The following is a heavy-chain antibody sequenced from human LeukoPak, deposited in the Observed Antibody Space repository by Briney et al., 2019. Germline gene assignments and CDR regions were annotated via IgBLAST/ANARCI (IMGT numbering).Heavy chain of an antibody. Sequence: PGGSLRLSCAASGFTFSSYSMNWVRQAPGKGLEWVSYISSSSSTIYYADSVKGRFTISRDNAKNSLYLQMNSLRAEDTAVYYCALAVADTDFGYWGQGTLVTVSS. D-gene: IGHD6-19*01. V-gene: IGHV3-48*01. CDR1: GFTFSSYS. CDR2: ISSSSSTI. CDR3: ALAVADTDFGY. J-gene: IGHJ4*02.